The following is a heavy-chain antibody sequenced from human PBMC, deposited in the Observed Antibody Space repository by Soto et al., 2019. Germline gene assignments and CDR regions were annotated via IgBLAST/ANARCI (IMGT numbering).Heavy chain of an antibody. V-gene: IGHV4-38-2*01. CDR1: GYSISSGYY. CDR2: MFHSGRT. CDR3: ARGSATPVDD. J-gene: IGHJ4*02. Sequence: SETLSLTCAVSGYSISSGYYWGWIRQPPGKGLEWIGTMFHSGRTNYNPSLQSRVTISIDTSKNQFSLKLSSVTAADTAVYYCARGSATPVDDWGQGTLVTVSS.